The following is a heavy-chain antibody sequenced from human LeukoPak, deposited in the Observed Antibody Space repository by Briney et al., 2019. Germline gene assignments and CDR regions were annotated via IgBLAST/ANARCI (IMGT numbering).Heavy chain of an antibody. V-gene: IGHV4-61*09. CDR1: GGSISSGSDY. J-gene: IGHJ5*02. D-gene: IGHD2-15*01. Sequence: SETLSLTCTVSGGSISSGSDYWSWIRQPAGKGLEWIGQIHTRGSINYNPALKSRVTISVDTSKNQSSLKLSSVTAADTAVYFCARNVVAWGQGTLVTVSS. CDR3: ARNVVA. CDR2: IHTRGSI.